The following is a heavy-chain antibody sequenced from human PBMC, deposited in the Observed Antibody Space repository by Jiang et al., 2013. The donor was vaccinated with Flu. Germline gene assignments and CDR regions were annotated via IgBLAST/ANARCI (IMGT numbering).Heavy chain of an antibody. V-gene: IGHV4-59*01. J-gene: IGHJ6*04. CDR1: GGSISRYY. CDR3: ARIDDYSYYIMDV. Sequence: GLVKPSETLSLTCTVSGGSISRYYWSWIRQPPGKGLEWLGYIYYSGNTNYNPSLKSRVTISVDTSKNQFSLKLSSVTAADTAVYYCARIDDYSYYIMDVWGKGTTVTVSS. CDR2: IYYSGNT.